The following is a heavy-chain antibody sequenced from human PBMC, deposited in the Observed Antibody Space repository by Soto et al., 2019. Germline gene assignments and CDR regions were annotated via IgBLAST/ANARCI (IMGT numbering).Heavy chain of an antibody. D-gene: IGHD5-18*01. J-gene: IGHJ4*02. Sequence: EVQLLESGGTLVQPGGSLRLSCAASGFTFSSSGMSWVRQAPGKGLEWVSAFSRSDGSTFYADSVKGRFTISRDNSKNTLYLQMNSLRAEDTAVYYCARGYEGYNYGFRWGQGTLVTVSS. CDR3: ARGYEGYNYGFR. CDR1: GFTFSSSG. CDR2: FSRSDGST. V-gene: IGHV3-23*01.